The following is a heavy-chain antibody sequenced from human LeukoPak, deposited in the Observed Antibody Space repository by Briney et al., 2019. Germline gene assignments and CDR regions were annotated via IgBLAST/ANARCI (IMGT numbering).Heavy chain of an antibody. Sequence: MASETLSLTCTVSGYSISSGYFWGWIRQPPGKGLEWIGSMYHSGSTYYNPSLKSRVTISVDMSKNQFSLKLSSVTAADTAVYYCAREPTYDFWSGYPFDYWGQGTLFTVSS. CDR1: GYSISSGYF. CDR3: AREPTYDFWSGYPFDY. D-gene: IGHD3/OR15-3a*01. J-gene: IGHJ4*02. V-gene: IGHV4-38-2*02. CDR2: MYHSGST.